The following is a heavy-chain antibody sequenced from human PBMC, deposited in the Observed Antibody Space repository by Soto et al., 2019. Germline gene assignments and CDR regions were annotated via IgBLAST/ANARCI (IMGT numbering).Heavy chain of an antibody. V-gene: IGHV1-18*01. D-gene: IGHD2-2*01. Sequence: ASVKVSCKASGYTFTSYGISWVRQAPGQGLEWMGWISAYNGNTNYAQKLQGRVTMTTDTSTSTAYMELRSLRSDDTAVYYCASTFHHFSSTSCYDNYDLHYLDVWGTGTTGSVAS. CDR2: ISAYNGNT. CDR1: GYTFTSYG. CDR3: ASTFHHFSSTSCYDNYDLHYLDV. J-gene: IGHJ6*04.